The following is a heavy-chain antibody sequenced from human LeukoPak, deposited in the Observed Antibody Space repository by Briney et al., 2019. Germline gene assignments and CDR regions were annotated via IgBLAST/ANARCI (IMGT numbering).Heavy chain of an antibody. CDR1: GGTFSSYA. Sequence: SVKVSCKASGGTFSSYAISWVRQAPGQGLEWMGGIIPIFGTANYAQKFQGRVTITTDESTSTAYMELSSLRSEDTAVYYCARVARNYGSGSYRVGGYYFGYWGQGTLVTVSS. CDR3: ARVARNYGSGSYRVGGYYFGY. CDR2: IIPIFGTA. V-gene: IGHV1-69*05. D-gene: IGHD3-10*01. J-gene: IGHJ4*02.